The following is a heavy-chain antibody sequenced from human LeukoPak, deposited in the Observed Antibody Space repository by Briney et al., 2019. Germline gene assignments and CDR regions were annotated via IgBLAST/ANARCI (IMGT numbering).Heavy chain of an antibody. CDR1: GYTFTGYY. Sequence: ASVKVSCKASGYTFTGYYMHWVRQAPGQGLEWMGWINPNSGGTNYAQKFQGRVTMTRDTSISTAYMELSRLRSDDTAVYYCARPSGDADAFDIWGQGTMVTVSS. CDR2: INPNSGGT. V-gene: IGHV1-2*02. J-gene: IGHJ3*02. D-gene: IGHD2-21*02. CDR3: ARPSGDADAFDI.